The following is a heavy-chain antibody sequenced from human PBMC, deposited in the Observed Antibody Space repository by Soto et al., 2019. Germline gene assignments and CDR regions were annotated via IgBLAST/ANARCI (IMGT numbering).Heavy chain of an antibody. CDR2: LDQGGGEK. CDR3: ARWGNWFDP. CDR1: EFSFSVYW. Sequence: PGGSLRLSCAASEFSFSVYWIAWVRQAPGKGLEWVANLDQGGGEKHYGDSVKGRFTISRDNAKNSLYLQMNSLIDEDTAVYYCARWGNWFDPWGQGTLVTVSS. D-gene: IGHD7-27*01. V-gene: IGHV3-7*05. J-gene: IGHJ5*02.